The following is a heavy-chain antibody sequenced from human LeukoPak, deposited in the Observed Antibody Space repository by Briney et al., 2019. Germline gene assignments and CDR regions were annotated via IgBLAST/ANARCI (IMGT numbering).Heavy chain of an antibody. D-gene: IGHD2-8*01. J-gene: IGHJ4*02. CDR1: GFSLSTSEMC. V-gene: IGHV2-70*12. CDR3: AHRRAAGYYTHYFDY. Sequence: SGPALVKPTQTLTLTCTFSGFSLSTSEMCVSWIRQPPGKALEWLARIDWDDDKFHNASLKTRLTISKDTSKNQVVLTMTNMDPVDTATYYCAHRRAAGYYTHYFDYWGQGTLVTVSS. CDR2: IDWDDDK.